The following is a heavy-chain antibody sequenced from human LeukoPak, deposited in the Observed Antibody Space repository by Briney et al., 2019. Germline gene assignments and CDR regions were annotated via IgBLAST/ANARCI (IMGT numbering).Heavy chain of an antibody. V-gene: IGHV1-2*02. CDR1: GYTFTGYY. J-gene: IGHJ4*02. CDR2: INPNSGGT. Sequence: GASVKVSCKASGYTFTGYYMHWVRQAPGQGLEWMGWINPNSGGTNYAQKFQGRVTMTRDTSISTAYMELSRLRSDDTAVYYCARAELVWGSYRPLDYWGQGTLVTVSS. CDR3: ARAELVWGSYRPLDY. D-gene: IGHD3-16*02.